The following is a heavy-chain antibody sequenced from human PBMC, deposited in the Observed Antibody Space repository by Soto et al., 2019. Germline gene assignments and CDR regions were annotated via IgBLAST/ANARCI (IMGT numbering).Heavy chain of an antibody. CDR2: SSGSGRNT. CDR1: EFTFSTYA. D-gene: IGHD6-13*01. Sequence: EVQLLESGGGLVQPGGSLRLSCAASEFTFSTYAMSWVRQAPGKGLEWVSSSSGSGRNTHYADSVKGRFTIFRDNSKNTLYLQMNSLRAEDTALYYCAKESGSTWYYFDSWGQGTLVTVSS. CDR3: AKESGSTWYYFDS. J-gene: IGHJ4*02. V-gene: IGHV3-23*01.